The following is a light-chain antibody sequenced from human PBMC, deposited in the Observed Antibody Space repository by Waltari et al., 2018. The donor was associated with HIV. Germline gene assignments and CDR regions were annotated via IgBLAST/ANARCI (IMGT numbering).Light chain of an antibody. CDR2: QDS. CDR1: KLGDKY. Sequence: VSVSPGQTASITCSGDKLGDKYACWYQQKPGQSPVLVIYQDSKRPSGIPERFSGSNSGNTATLTISGTQAMDEADYYCQAWDSSTEVVFGGGTKLTVL. CDR3: QAWDSSTEVV. J-gene: IGLJ2*01. V-gene: IGLV3-1*01.